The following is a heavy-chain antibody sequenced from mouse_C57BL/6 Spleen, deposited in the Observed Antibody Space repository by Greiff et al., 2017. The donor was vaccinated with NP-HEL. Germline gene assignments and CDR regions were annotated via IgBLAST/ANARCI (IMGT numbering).Heavy chain of an antibody. J-gene: IGHJ3*01. CDR2: ILPGSGST. CDR3: ARGFYSNQFAY. CDR1: GYTFTGYW. Sequence: QVQLKQSGAELMKPGASVKLSCKATGYTFTGYWIEWVKQRPGHGLEWIGEILPGSGSTNYNEKFKSKATFTADTSSNTAYMQLSSLTTEDSAIYYCARGFYSNQFAYWGQGTLVTVSA. D-gene: IGHD2-5*01. V-gene: IGHV1-9*01.